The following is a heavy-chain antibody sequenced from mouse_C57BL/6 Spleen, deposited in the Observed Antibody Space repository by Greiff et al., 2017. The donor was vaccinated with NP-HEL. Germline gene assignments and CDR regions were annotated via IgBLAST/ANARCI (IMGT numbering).Heavy chain of an antibody. CDR3: ARDDYYGNLAWFAY. J-gene: IGHJ3*01. CDR1: GYSITSGYY. Sequence: EVQVVESGPGLVKPSQSLSLTCSVTGYSITSGYYWNCIRQFPGNKLEWMGYISYDGSNNYNPSLKNRISITRDTSKNQFFLKLNSVTTEDTATYYCARDDYYGNLAWFAYWGQGTLVTVSA. D-gene: IGHD2-1*01. V-gene: IGHV3-6*01. CDR2: ISYDGSN.